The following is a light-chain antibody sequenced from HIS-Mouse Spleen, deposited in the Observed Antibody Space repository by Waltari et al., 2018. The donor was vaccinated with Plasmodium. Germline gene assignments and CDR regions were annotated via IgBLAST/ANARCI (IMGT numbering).Light chain of an antibody. CDR3: CSYAGSYTLV. J-gene: IGLJ2*01. V-gene: IGLV2-11*01. Sequence: QSALTQPRPVSGSPGQSVTISCTGTSSDVGCYNYSSWYQQPPGKAPKLRIYDVSKRPSGVPDRCSGSKSGNTASLTISGLQAEDEADYYCCSYAGSYTLVFGGGTKLTVL. CDR1: SSDVGCYNY. CDR2: DVS.